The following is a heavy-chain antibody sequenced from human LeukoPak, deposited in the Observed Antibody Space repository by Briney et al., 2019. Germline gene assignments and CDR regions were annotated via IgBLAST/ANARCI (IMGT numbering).Heavy chain of an antibody. CDR3: ASIDYGSGSYPRGD. D-gene: IGHD3-10*01. CDR2: IYYSGST. Sequence: SETLSLTCTVSGGSISSSSYYWGWIRQPPGKGLEWIGSIYYSGSTYYNPSLKSRVTISVDTSKNQFSLKLSSVTAADTAVYYCASIDYGSGSYPRGDWGQGTLVTVSS. CDR1: GGSISSSSYY. J-gene: IGHJ4*02. V-gene: IGHV4-39*07.